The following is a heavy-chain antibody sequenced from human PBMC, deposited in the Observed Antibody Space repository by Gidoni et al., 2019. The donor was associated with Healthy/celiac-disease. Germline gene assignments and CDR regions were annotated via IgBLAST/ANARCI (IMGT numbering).Heavy chain of an antibody. V-gene: IGHV3-23*01. CDR1: GFTFSSYA. Sequence: EVQLLESGGGLVQPGGSLRLSGAASGFTFSSYAMSWVRQAPGKGLEWVSAISGSGGSTYYADSVKGRFTISRDNSKNTLYLQMNSLRAEDTAVYYCAKERITIFGVVRTGGFDPWGQGTLVTVSS. CDR3: AKERITIFGVVRTGGFDP. J-gene: IGHJ5*02. D-gene: IGHD3-3*01. CDR2: ISGSGGST.